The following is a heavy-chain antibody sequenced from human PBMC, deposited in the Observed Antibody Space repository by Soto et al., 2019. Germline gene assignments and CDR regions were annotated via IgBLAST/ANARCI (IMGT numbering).Heavy chain of an antibody. V-gene: IGHV3-23*01. CDR1: GFTFSSYA. D-gene: IGHD6-13*01. J-gene: IGHJ4*02. CDR3: EKELGQQLRPFYFDY. CDR2: ISGSGGST. Sequence: PGGSLRLSCAASGFTFSSYAMSWVRQAPGKGLEWVSAISGSGGSTYYADSVKGRFTISRDNSKNTLYLQMNSLRAEDTAVYYCEKELGQQLRPFYFDYWGQGTLVTVSS.